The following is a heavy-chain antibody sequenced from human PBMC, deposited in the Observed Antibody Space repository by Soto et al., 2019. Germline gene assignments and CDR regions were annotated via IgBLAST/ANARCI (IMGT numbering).Heavy chain of an antibody. D-gene: IGHD2-2*03. V-gene: IGHV1-8*01. CDR1: GYTFTSYD. CDR3: ARDGYCSSTSCYAAGGYYYYYYMDV. CDR2: MNPNSGNT. Sequence: ASVKVSCKASGYTFTSYDINWVRQATGQGLEWMGWMNPNSGNTGYAQKFQGRVTMTRNTSISTAYMELSSLRSEDTAVYYCARDGYCSSTSCYAAGGYYYYYYMDVWGKGNTVTVSS. J-gene: IGHJ6*03.